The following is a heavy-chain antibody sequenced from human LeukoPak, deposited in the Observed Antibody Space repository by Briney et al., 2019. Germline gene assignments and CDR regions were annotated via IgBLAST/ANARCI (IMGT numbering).Heavy chain of an antibody. D-gene: IGHD1-26*01. CDR2: FFYSGST. J-gene: IGHJ6*02. V-gene: IGHV4-59*01. CDR3: AKGVGGYYYGLDV. CDR1: GYSISSYY. Sequence: SETLSLTCTVSGYSISSYYWSWIRQPPGKGLEWIGYFFYSGSTNYNPSLKSRVTISVDTSKNQFSLKLSSVTAADTAVYYCAKGVGGYYYGLDVWGQGTTVTVSS.